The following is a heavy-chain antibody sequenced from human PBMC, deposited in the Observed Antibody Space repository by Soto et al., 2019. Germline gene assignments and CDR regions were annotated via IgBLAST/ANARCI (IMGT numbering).Heavy chain of an antibody. CDR3: ARDQSGSQYFDL. J-gene: IGHJ2*01. D-gene: IGHD5-12*01. Sequence: QVQLQESGPGLVKPSETLSLTCTVSGGAVSGSYWSWIRQLPGKGLEWIGYTYNSGSSKYNPFLNSRITMSVDTSKNQFSLNLSSVTAADTAVYYCARDQSGSQYFDLWGRGTLVIVSS. CDR2: TYNSGSS. CDR1: GGAVSGSY. V-gene: IGHV4-59*02.